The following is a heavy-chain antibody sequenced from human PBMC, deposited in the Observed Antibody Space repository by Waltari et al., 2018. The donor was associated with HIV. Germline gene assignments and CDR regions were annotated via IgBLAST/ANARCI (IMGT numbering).Heavy chain of an antibody. CDR3: TRRLADSSGHYYEGYYYGMDV. V-gene: IGHV3-73*01. Sequence: EVQLVESGGGLVQPGGSVKLSCAASGFTFSGSAMHWVRQASGKGLEWVGRIRSKVNSDATSYAASVKGRFTFSRDDSKNTAYLQMNSLKTDDTAVYYCTRRLADSSGHYYEGYYYGMDVWGQGTTVTVSS. CDR1: GFTFSGSA. CDR2: IRSKVNSDAT. J-gene: IGHJ6*02. D-gene: IGHD3-22*01.